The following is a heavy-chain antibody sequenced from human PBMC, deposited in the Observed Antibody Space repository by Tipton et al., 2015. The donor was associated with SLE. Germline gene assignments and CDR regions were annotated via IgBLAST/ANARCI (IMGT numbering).Heavy chain of an antibody. CDR3: ARDYPPSDY. CDR1: GGSISSYY. CDR2: IYYSGST. J-gene: IGHJ4*02. Sequence: TLSLTCTVSGGSISSYYWSWIRQPPGKGLEWIGYIYYSGSTNYNPSLKSRVTISVDTSKNQFSLKLSSVTAADTAVYYCARDYPPSDYWGQGTLVTVSS. V-gene: IGHV4-59*01.